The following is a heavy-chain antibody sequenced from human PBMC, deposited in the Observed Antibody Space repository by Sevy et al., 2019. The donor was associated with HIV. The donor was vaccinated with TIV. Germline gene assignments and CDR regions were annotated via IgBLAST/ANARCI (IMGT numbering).Heavy chain of an antibody. CDR2: ISYDGSNK. Sequence: GGSLRLSCAASGFTFSSYAMHWVRQAPGKGREGVAVISYDGSNKYYADSLKGRFTISRDNSKNTLYLQMNSLEAEDTAVYYCARDSSYYDFWSGYYPSVYYYYGMDVWGQGTTVTVSS. J-gene: IGHJ6*02. CDR1: GFTFSSYA. CDR3: ARDSSYYDFWSGYYPSVYYYYGMDV. D-gene: IGHD3-3*01. V-gene: IGHV3-30*04.